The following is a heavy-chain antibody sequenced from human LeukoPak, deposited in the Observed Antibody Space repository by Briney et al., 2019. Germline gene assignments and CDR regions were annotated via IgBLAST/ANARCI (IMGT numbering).Heavy chain of an antibody. CDR2: IAYGGTYT. Sequence: GTSLRLSCAASGFTFSDYAMHWVRQAPGKGLEGGAVIAYGGTYTHHADSLKGRFTISRDNSRDTLYLQINSLRPEDTALYYCARNKAITAFLGMDVWGQGTTIIVSS. V-gene: IGHV3-30*03. D-gene: IGHD1-20*01. CDR1: GFTFSDYA. CDR3: ARNKAITAFLGMDV. J-gene: IGHJ6*02.